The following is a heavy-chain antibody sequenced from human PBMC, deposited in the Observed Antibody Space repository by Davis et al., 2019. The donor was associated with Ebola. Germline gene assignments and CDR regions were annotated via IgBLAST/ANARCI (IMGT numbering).Heavy chain of an antibody. D-gene: IGHD3-16*01. CDR3: VKDLAALLGFNGMDV. CDR2: ISWNSDKI. V-gene: IGHV3-9*01. J-gene: IGHJ6*02. Sequence: SLKISCAASGFTFSSYAMSWVRQAPGKGLEWVSGISWNSDKIEYADSVKGRVTISRDNAKNSLYLQMDNLRVEDTALYYCVKDLAALLGFNGMDVWGQGTTVIVSS. CDR1: GFTFSSYA.